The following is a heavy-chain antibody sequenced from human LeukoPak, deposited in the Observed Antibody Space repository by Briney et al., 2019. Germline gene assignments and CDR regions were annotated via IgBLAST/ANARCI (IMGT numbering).Heavy chain of an antibody. Sequence: GESLKISCKGSGYSFTSYWIGWVRQMPGKGLEWMGIIYPGDSDTRYSPSFQGQVTISADKSISTAYLQWSSLKASDTAMYYCARHPLSFGYSSSWVVDYWGQGTLVTVSS. V-gene: IGHV5-51*01. J-gene: IGHJ4*02. CDR2: IYPGDSDT. CDR1: GYSFTSYW. D-gene: IGHD6-13*01. CDR3: ARHPLSFGYSSSWVVDY.